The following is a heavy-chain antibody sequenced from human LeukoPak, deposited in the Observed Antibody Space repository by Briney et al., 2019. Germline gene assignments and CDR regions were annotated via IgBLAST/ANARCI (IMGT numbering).Heavy chain of an antibody. Sequence: NPGGSLRLSCAASGFTFSSYAMHWVRQPPGKGLEWIGEIYHSGSTNYNPSLKSRVTISVDKSKNQFSLKLSSVTAADTAVYYCARGITGTTGGGDAFDIWGQGTMVTVSS. V-gene: IGHV4-4*02. D-gene: IGHD1-20*01. CDR3: ARGITGTTGGGDAFDI. CDR1: GFTFSSYA. CDR2: IYHSGST. J-gene: IGHJ3*02.